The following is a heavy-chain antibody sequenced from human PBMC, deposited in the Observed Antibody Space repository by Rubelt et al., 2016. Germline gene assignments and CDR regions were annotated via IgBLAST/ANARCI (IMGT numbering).Heavy chain of an antibody. Sequence: QLQLQESGPGLVKPSETLSLTCTVSGGSISSYYWSWIRQPPGQGLEWIGYIYYTGSTNYNPSLQNRVTISVDTSKNQFSLKLSSVTAADTAMYYCARVGGYNSPFNYWGPGTLVTVSS. V-gene: IGHV4-59*01. CDR2: IYYTGST. CDR1: GGSISSYY. CDR3: ARVGGYNSPFNY. D-gene: IGHD2/OR15-2a*01. J-gene: IGHJ4*02.